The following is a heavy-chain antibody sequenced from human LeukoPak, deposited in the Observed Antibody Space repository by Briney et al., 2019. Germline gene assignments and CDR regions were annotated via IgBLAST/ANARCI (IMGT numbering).Heavy chain of an antibody. CDR1: GVTLSTHR. Sequence: GGSLRLSCAASGVTLSTHRMQGVRQAPGKGLEWVSSISSTGNYIYYADSVKGRFTISRDNANNSLYLHMNSPRAEDTAVYYCALGEGYKVDYWGQGTLVTVSS. J-gene: IGHJ4*02. V-gene: IGHV3-21*01. CDR3: ALGEGYKVDY. D-gene: IGHD5-24*01. CDR2: ISSTGNYI.